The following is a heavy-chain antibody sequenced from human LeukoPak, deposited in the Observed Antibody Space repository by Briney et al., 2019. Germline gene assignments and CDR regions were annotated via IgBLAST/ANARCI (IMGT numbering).Heavy chain of an antibody. J-gene: IGHJ4*02. V-gene: IGHV3-30*02. CDR1: GFTFSSYG. CDR3: AKDQVLGIVGATYY. D-gene: IGHD1-26*01. CDR2: IRYDGGNK. Sequence: GGSLRLSCAASGFTFSSYGMHWVRQAPGKGLEWVAFIRYDGGNKYYADSVKGRFTISRDNSKNTLYLQMNSPRAEDTAVYYCAKDQVLGIVGATYYWGQGTLVTVSS.